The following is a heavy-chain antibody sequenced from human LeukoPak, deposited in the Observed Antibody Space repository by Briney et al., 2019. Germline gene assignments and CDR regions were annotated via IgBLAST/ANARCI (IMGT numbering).Heavy chain of an antibody. J-gene: IGHJ3*02. V-gene: IGHV1-2*02. Sequence: VASVKVSCKASGYTFTGYYMHWVRQAPGQGLEWMGWINPNSGGTNYAQKSQGRVTMTRDKSIRTAYMELSRLTSDDTAVYYCARNIWFGESADAFDIWGQGTMVTVSS. CDR1: GYTFTGYY. CDR2: INPNSGGT. D-gene: IGHD3-10*01. CDR3: ARNIWFGESADAFDI.